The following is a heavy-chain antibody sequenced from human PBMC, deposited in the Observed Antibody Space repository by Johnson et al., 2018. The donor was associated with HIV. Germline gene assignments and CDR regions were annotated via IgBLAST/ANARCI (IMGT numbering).Heavy chain of an antibody. D-gene: IGHD3-3*01. CDR3: AKMGTGRSKIQFLEWLPIPHAFDI. V-gene: IGHV3-66*01. J-gene: IGHJ3*02. Sequence: VQLMESGGGLVQPGGSLRLSCGASGFSVSNNYMNWVRQAPGKGLEWVSVIYSGGSTYYADSVKGRFTISRDNSKNTLYLQMNSLRAEDTAVYYCAKMGTGRSKIQFLEWLPIPHAFDIWGQGTMVTVSS. CDR1: GFSVSNNY. CDR2: IYSGGST.